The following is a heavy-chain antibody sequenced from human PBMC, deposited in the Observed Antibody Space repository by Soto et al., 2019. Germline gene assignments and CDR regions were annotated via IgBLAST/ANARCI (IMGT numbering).Heavy chain of an antibody. CDR2: ISYDGSNK. D-gene: IGHD3-3*01. Sequence: SLRLSCAASGFTFSSYAMHWVRQAPGKGLEWVAVISYDGSNKYYADSVKGRFTISRDNSKNTLYLQMNSLRAEDTAVYYCARPSHVLRVLEWAQFDYWGQGTLYTVSA. CDR3: ARPSHVLRVLEWAQFDY. CDR1: GFTFSSYA. V-gene: IGHV3-30-3*01. J-gene: IGHJ4*02.